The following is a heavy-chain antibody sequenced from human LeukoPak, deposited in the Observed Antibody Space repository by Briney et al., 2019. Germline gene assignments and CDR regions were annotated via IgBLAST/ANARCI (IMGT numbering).Heavy chain of an antibody. J-gene: IGHJ4*02. CDR2: ISGSGGST. Sequence: PGGSLRLSCVASGFTFSSYAMSWVRQAPGKGLEWVSAISGSGGSTYYADSVKGRFTISRDNSKNTLYLQMNSLRAEDTAVYYCAKQYPWFGELLYLDYWGQGTLVTVSS. V-gene: IGHV3-23*01. D-gene: IGHD3-10*01. CDR3: AKQYPWFGELLYLDY. CDR1: GFTFSSYA.